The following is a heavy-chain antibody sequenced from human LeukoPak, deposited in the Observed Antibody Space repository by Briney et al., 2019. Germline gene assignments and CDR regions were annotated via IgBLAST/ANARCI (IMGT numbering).Heavy chain of an antibody. D-gene: IGHD3-10*01. V-gene: IGHV3-7*04. CDR3: ARDDYGWGSHPY. CDR2: IKPDGSEK. CDR1: GLTFSSYW. Sequence: GGTLRLSCAGSGLTFSSYWMTWVRQAPGKGLEWVANIKPDGSEKAYVDSVKGRFTISRDNAKNSLYLQMNSLRAEDTAVYYCARDDYGWGSHPYWGQGTLVTVSS. J-gene: IGHJ4*02.